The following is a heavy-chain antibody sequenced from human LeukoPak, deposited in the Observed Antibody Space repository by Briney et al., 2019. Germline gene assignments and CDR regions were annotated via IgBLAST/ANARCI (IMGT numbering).Heavy chain of an antibody. D-gene: IGHD3-3*01. CDR3: ARDFTYYDFWSGYYWHYFDY. V-gene: IGHV1-18*01. CDR1: GYTFTSYG. J-gene: IGHJ4*02. Sequence: ASVKVSCKASGYTFTSYGISWVRQAPGQGLEWMGWISAYNGNTNYAQKLQGRVTMTTDTSTSTAYMELRSLRPDDTAVYYCARDFTYYDFWSGYYWHYFDYWGQGTLVTVSS. CDR2: ISAYNGNT.